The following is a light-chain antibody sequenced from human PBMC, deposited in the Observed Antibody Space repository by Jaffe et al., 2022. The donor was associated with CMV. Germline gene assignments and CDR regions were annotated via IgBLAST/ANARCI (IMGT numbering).Light chain of an antibody. CDR1: QSVWSSY. J-gene: IGKJ2*01. Sequence: ENVLTQSPGTLSLSPGERATLSCRASQSVWSSYLAWYQQKPGQAPRLLIYGASSRATGIPDRFSGSGSGTDFTLTISRLEPEDFAVYYCQEYGSSPPTFGQGTKLEIK. CDR2: GAS. CDR3: QEYGSSPPT. V-gene: IGKV3-20*01.